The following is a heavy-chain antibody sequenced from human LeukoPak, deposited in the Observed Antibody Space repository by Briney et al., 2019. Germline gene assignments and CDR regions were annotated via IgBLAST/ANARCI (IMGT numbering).Heavy chain of an antibody. CDR2: IYHSGST. J-gene: IGHJ6*03. D-gene: IGHD2-2*01. CDR3: ARDWPELGYCSSTSCSYYYYMDV. CDR1: GYSISSDYY. Sequence: SETLSLTCAVSGYSISSDYYWGCIRQPPGKGLEWIGSIYHSGSTYYNPSLKSRVTISVDTSKNQFSLKLSSVTAADTAVYYCARDWPELGYCSSTSCSYYYYMDVWGKGTTVTVSS. V-gene: IGHV4-38-2*02.